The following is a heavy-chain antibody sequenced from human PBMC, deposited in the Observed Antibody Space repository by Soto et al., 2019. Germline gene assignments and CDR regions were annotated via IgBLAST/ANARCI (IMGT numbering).Heavy chain of an antibody. J-gene: IGHJ4*01. CDR3: ARDPRLQLRY. CDR2: ISGGAHGT. D-gene: IGHD2-21*01. V-gene: IGHV3-23*01. Sequence: GGSLRLSCAASVFPFRNYAMSWVRQAPGEGLEWVSGISGGAHGTNDADSVEGRFTISRDKSRNTLYLQMNNLTADHTAVYYCARDPRLQLRYGGQGSLVTVSS. CDR1: VFPFRNYA.